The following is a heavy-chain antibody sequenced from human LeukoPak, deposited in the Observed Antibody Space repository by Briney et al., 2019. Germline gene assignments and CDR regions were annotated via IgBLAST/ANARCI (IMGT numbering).Heavy chain of an antibody. CDR2: IIPILGIA. Sequence: SVKVSCKASGGTFSSYAISWVRQAPGQGLEWMGRIIPILGIANYAQKFQGRVTITADKSTSTAYMELSSLRSEDTAVYYCATAGSSSWHLDYWGQGTLVTVSS. CDR1: GGTFSSYA. V-gene: IGHV1-69*04. CDR3: ATAGSSSWHLDY. J-gene: IGHJ4*02. D-gene: IGHD6-13*01.